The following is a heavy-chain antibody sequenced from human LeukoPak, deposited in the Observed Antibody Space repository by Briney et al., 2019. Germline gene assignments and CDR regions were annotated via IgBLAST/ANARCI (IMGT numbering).Heavy chain of an antibody. J-gene: IGHJ5*02. Sequence: SETLSLTCTVSGGSISSSSYYWGWIRQPPGKGLEWIGSIYYSGSTYYNPSLKSRVTISVDTSKNQFSLKLSSVTAADTAVYYCARSKGVYCSGGSCYWFDPWGQGTLVTVSS. CDR2: IYYSGST. V-gene: IGHV4-39*07. D-gene: IGHD2-15*01. CDR1: GGSISSSSYY. CDR3: ARSKGVYCSGGSCYWFDP.